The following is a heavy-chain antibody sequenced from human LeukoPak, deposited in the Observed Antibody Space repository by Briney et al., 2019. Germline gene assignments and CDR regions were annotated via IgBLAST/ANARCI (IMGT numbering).Heavy chain of an antibody. D-gene: IGHD3-22*01. V-gene: IGHV3-7*05. Sequence: GGSLRLSCAASRFTFGSYWMAWVRQAPGTGLEWVANIKQDGGEKHYVDSVQGRFTISRDNAKNSLYLQMNSLRAEDTAVYYCARDVGYDSSGSYPYYFDYWGLGTLVTVPS. CDR1: RFTFGSYW. CDR2: IKQDGGEK. CDR3: ARDVGYDSSGSYPYYFDY. J-gene: IGHJ4*02.